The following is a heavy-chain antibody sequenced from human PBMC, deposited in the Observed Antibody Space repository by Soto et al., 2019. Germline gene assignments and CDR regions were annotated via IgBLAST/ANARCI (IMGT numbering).Heavy chain of an antibody. Sequence: QLQLQGSGSRLVKPSQTLSLTCAVSGGSVSSAGYSWSWIRQSPGKGLEWIGYIYHAVNNFYNPSPKSRVTMSLDRSRNQFSLNLTSVTAADTAVYFCASSSQALSFYGLDVWGQGTTVVVSS. CDR2: IYHAVNN. CDR3: ASSSQALSFYGLDV. J-gene: IGHJ6*02. CDR1: GGSVSSAGYS. V-gene: IGHV4-30-2*06. D-gene: IGHD2-2*01.